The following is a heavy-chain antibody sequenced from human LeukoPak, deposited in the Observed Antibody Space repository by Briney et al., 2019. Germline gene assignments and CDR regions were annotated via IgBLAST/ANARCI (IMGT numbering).Heavy chain of an antibody. V-gene: IGHV4-61*08. Sequence: SETLSLTCTVSGGSISSVDYYWSWIRQPPGKGLEWLGYIHYSGSTNYNPFFKSRGTISVDKSKSQFSLKLASVTAADTAMYYCAGDHGYYGGAFGSWGQGTLVIVSS. J-gene: IGHJ4*02. CDR2: IHYSGST. D-gene: IGHD4-17*01. CDR1: GGSISSVDYY. CDR3: AGDHGYYGGAFGS.